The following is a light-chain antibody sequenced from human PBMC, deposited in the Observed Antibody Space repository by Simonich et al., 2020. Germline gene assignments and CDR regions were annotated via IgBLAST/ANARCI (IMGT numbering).Light chain of an antibody. J-gene: IGLJ2*01. V-gene: IGLV1-47*01. Sequence: QSVLTQPPSASGTPGQRVTISCSGSSSNIGSNYVYWYQKLPGTAPKLLISRNNKRPSGVPDRFSGSNSGTAASLAISGLRSEDEAYYYCAAWDDSLSGRVVFGGGTKLTVL. CDR1: SSNIGSNY. CDR3: AAWDDSLSGRVV. CDR2: RNN.